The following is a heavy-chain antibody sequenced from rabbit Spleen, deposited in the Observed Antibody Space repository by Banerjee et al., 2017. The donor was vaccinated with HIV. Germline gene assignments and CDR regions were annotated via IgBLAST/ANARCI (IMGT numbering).Heavy chain of an antibody. Sequence: QSLEESGGDLVKPGASLTLTCTASGFDFSNYNFMCWVRQAPGKGLEWIACIDSGSRDFTYSASWAQGRFTISKTSSTTVTLQMTSLTVADTATYFCARDLAGVIGWNFSLWGQGTLVTVS. CDR2: IDSGSRDFT. J-gene: IGHJ4*01. V-gene: IGHV1S40*01. CDR1: GFDFSNYNF. D-gene: IGHD4-1*01. CDR3: ARDLAGVIGWNFSL.